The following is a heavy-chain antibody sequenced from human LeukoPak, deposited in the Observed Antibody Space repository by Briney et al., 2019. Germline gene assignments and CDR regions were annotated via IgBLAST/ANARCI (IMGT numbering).Heavy chain of an antibody. Sequence: GGTLRLSCKASGFIFGDYYMNWIRQAPGKGLECLSYISSGTINHSNYADSVKGRFTISRDNARNSLYLQMNSLRAEDTAVYYCARDFGGSRDYWGQGTLVTVSS. V-gene: IGHV3-11*06. J-gene: IGHJ4*02. CDR3: ARDFGGSRDY. D-gene: IGHD3-10*01. CDR2: ISSGTINHS. CDR1: GFIFGDYY.